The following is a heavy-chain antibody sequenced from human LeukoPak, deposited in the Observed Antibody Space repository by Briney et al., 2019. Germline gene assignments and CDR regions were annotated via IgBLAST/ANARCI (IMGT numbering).Heavy chain of an antibody. J-gene: IGHJ4*02. CDR3: ARDQRTYYLSSGSYYKVGRLDF. Sequence: ASVKVSCKSSGENLNNYLITWVRQAPGQGLEWVGHVIPVLGRSNFAQKYQGRITITADESTNTAYMELRSLSSEDTAVYYCARDQRTYYLSSGSYYKVGRLDFWGQGTLVTVSS. CDR2: VIPVLGRS. CDR1: GENLNNYL. D-gene: IGHD3-10*01. V-gene: IGHV1-69*10.